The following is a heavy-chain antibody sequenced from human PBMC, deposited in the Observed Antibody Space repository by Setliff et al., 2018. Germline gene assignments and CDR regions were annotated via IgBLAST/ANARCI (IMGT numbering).Heavy chain of an antibody. Sequence: PSETLSLTCTVSGASVSGNSYYWGWIRQPPGKGLEWIGSMYYGGGGSTYYNASLKSRVTMSVDTSKKHFSLRLSSVTAADTAVYYCARIGVDYGDYQSRAERFYYYYMDVWGKGTTVTVSS. J-gene: IGHJ6*03. V-gene: IGHV4-39*07. CDR3: ARIGVDYGDYQSRAERFYYYYMDV. CDR1: GASVSGNSYY. CDR2: MYYGGGGST. D-gene: IGHD4-17*01.